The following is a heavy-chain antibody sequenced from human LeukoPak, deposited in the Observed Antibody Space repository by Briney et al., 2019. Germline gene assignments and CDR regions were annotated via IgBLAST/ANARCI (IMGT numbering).Heavy chain of an antibody. CDR2: ISYDGSNK. D-gene: IGHD3-22*01. CDR3: AREDDEFTPDDSSGYSHGRPDY. V-gene: IGHV3-30*04. CDR1: GFTFSSYA. Sequence: PGGSLRLSCAASGFTFSSYAMHWVRQAPGKGLEWVAVISYDGSNKYYADSVKGRFTISRDNSKNTLYLQMNSLRAEDTAVYYCAREDDEFTPDDSSGYSHGRPDYWGQGTLVTVSS. J-gene: IGHJ4*02.